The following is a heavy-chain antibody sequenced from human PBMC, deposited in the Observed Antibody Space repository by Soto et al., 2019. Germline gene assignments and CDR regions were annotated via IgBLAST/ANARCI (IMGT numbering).Heavy chain of an antibody. J-gene: IGHJ3*02. Sequence: SETLSLTCTVSGGSIRSYYWSWIRQPPGKGLEWIGYIYYSGSTNYNPSLKSRVTISVDTSKNQFSLKLSSVTAAYTAVYDCARGYGHVLDILRQGTTVTVSS. V-gene: IGHV4-59*08. CDR1: GGSIRSYY. D-gene: IGHD5-12*01. CDR3: ARGYGHVLDI. CDR2: IYYSGST.